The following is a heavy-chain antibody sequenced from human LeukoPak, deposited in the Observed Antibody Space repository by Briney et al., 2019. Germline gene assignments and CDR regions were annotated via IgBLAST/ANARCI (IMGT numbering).Heavy chain of an antibody. D-gene: IGHD3-10*01. J-gene: IGHJ4*02. Sequence: GGSLRLSCAASGFTFSSYAMSWVRQAPGKGLEWVSGISGSGGSTNYADSVKGRFTISRDNSKNTLYLEMDSLRAEDTAVYYCAKGSYYYGSGSHFDSWGQGTLVTVSS. CDR2: ISGSGGST. CDR3: AKGSYYYGSGSHFDS. CDR1: GFTFSSYA. V-gene: IGHV3-23*01.